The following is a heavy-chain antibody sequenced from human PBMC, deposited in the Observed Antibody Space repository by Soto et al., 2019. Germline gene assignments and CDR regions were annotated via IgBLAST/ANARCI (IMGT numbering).Heavy chain of an antibody. CDR1: GGSFSGYY. J-gene: IGHJ5*02. Sequence: SETLSLTCAVYGGSFSGYYWSWIRQPPGKGLEWIGEINHSGSTNYNPSLKSRVTISVDTSKNQFSLKLSSVTAADTAVYFCARGGTYRSLLIRALFDPWGQGTLVTVSS. CDR2: INHSGST. D-gene: IGHD6-13*01. V-gene: IGHV4-34*01. CDR3: ARGGTYRSLLIRALFDP.